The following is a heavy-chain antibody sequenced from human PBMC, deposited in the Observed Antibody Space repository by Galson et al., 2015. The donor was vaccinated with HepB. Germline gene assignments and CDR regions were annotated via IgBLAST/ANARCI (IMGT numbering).Heavy chain of an antibody. CDR2: IDPFDSYT. D-gene: IGHD3-16*01. J-gene: IGHJ4*02. CDR1: AATFLNYW. CDR3: ASGGQALRLGEPFDY. V-gene: IGHV5-10-1*01. Sequence: QSGAEVKKPGESLRISCKGSAATFLNYWITWVRQMPGKGLEWMGRIDPFDSYTIYGPSFQGHVTISADKSISTVYLEWNSLKASDTAIYYCASGGQALRLGEPFDYWGQGTLVTVSS.